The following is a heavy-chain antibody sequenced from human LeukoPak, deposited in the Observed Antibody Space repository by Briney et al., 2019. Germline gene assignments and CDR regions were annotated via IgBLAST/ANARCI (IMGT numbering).Heavy chain of an antibody. CDR3: ARGRYSNYGLNWYFDL. Sequence: SETLSLTCAVYGGSFSGYYWSWIRQPPGKGLEWIGEINHSGGTNYNPSLKSRVTISVDTSKNQFSLKLSSVTAADTAVYYCARGRYSNYGLNWYFDLWGRGTLVTVSS. CDR2: INHSGGT. D-gene: IGHD4-4*01. CDR1: GGSFSGYY. J-gene: IGHJ2*01. V-gene: IGHV4-34*01.